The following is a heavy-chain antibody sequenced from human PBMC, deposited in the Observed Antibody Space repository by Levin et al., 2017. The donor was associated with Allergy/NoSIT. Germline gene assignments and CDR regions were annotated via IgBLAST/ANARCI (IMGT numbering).Heavy chain of an antibody. CDR3: ARKTRYSGYDLLLDY. D-gene: IGHD5-12*01. V-gene: IGHV3-33*01. CDR2: IWYDGSNK. J-gene: IGHJ4*02. Sequence: GGSLRLSCAASGFTFSSYGMHWVRQAPGKGLEWVAVIWYDGSNKYYADSVKGRFTISRDNSKNTLYLQMSSLRAEDTAVYYCARKTRYSGYDLLLDYWGQGTLVTVSS. CDR1: GFTFSSYG.